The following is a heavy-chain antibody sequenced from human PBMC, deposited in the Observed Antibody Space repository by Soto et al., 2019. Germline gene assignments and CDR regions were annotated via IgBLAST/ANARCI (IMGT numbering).Heavy chain of an antibody. Sequence: SVKVSCKASGGTFSSYAISWVRQAPGQGLEWMGGIIPIFGTANYAQKFQGRVTITADKSTSTAYMELSSLRSEDTAVYYCARALKHYYDSSGPIPPHSYYYYGMDVWGQGTTVTVSS. CDR2: IIPIFGTA. CDR1: GGTFSSYA. CDR3: ARALKHYYDSSGPIPPHSYYYYGMDV. J-gene: IGHJ6*02. V-gene: IGHV1-69*06. D-gene: IGHD3-22*01.